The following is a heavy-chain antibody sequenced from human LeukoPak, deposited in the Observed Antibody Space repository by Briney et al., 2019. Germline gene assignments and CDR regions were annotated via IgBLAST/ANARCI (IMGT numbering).Heavy chain of an antibody. CDR2: ISSSSSTI. CDR1: GFTFSSYS. Sequence: GGSLRLSCAASGFTFSSYSMNWVRQAPGKGLEWVSYISSSSSTIYYADSVKGRFTISRDNAKNSLYLQMNSLRAEDTAVYYCARESAISNYYYYMDVWGKGTTVTVSS. D-gene: IGHD2/OR15-2a*01. CDR3: ARESAISNYYYYMDV. J-gene: IGHJ6*03. V-gene: IGHV3-48*04.